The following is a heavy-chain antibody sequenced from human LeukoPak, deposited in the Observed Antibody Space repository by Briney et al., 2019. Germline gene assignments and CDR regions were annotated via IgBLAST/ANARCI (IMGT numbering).Heavy chain of an antibody. V-gene: IGHV3-30-3*01. Sequence: GGSLRLSCAASGFTFSSYAMHWVRQAPGKGLEWVAVISYDGSNKYYADSVKGRFTISRDNSKNTLYLQMSSLRAEDTAVYYCGKYQEASSRRFDYWGQGTLVTVSS. CDR2: ISYDGSNK. D-gene: IGHD6-6*01. CDR3: GKYQEASSRRFDY. J-gene: IGHJ4*02. CDR1: GFTFSSYA.